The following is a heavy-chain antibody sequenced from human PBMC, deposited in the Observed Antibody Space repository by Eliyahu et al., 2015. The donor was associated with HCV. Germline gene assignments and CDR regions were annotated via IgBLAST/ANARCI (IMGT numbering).Heavy chain of an antibody. J-gene: IGHJ6*02. V-gene: IGHV3-9*01. CDR3: AKDMGPPGELSYYYYGMDV. D-gene: IGHD1-26*01. CDR1: GFTFDDXA. CDR2: ISWNSGSI. Sequence: EVQLVESGGGLVQPGRSLRLSCAASGFTFDDXAMHWVRQAPGKGLEWVSGISWNSGSIGYADSVKGRFTISRDNAKNSLYLQMNSLRAEDTALYYCAKDMGPPGELSYYYYGMDVWGQGTTVTVSS.